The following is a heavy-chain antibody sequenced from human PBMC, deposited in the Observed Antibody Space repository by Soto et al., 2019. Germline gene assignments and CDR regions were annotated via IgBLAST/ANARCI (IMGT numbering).Heavy chain of an antibody. D-gene: IGHD1-26*01. Sequence: QVQLQESGPGLVKPSETLSLTCTVSGGSVSSGSYYWSWIRQPPGKGLEWIGYIYYSGSTNYNPSXKXXXXXSVDTSKNQXXXXXXXVTAADTXXXXXXXEVFARGATXXXXXXYWGQG. J-gene: IGHJ4*02. V-gene: IGHV4-61*01. CDR3: XXEVFARGATXXXXXXY. CDR2: IYYSGST. CDR1: GGSVSSGSYY.